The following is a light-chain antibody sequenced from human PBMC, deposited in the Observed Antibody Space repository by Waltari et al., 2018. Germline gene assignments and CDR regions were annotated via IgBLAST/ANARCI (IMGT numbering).Light chain of an antibody. CDR1: SSNLEYNY. V-gene: IGLV1-51*01. CDR2: DND. J-gene: IGLJ2*01. CDR3: GTWDSSLTAVV. Sequence: QSVLTQPPSVSAAPGQRVTISCSGRSSNLEYNYVSWYRQLPGTAPKLLISDNDKRPSGIPDRFSGSKSGTSATLGITGLQTGDEADYYCGTWDSSLTAVVFGGGTKLTVL.